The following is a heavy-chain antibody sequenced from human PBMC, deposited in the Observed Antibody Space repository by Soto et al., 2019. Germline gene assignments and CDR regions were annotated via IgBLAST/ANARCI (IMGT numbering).Heavy chain of an antibody. CDR2: ISWNSGSI. V-gene: IGHV3-9*01. CDR3: AKEKSSGYDGEYYFDY. D-gene: IGHD5-12*01. Sequence: GGSLRLSCAASGFTFDDYAMHWVRQAPGKGLEWVSGISWNSGSIGYADSVKGRFTISRDNAKNSLYLQMNSLRAEDTALYYCAKEKSSGYDGEYYFDYWGQGTLVTVSS. J-gene: IGHJ4*02. CDR1: GFTFDDYA.